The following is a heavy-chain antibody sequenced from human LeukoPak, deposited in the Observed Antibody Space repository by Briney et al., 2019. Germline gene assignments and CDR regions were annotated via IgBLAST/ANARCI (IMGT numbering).Heavy chain of an antibody. Sequence: GESLKISCKGSGYSFTSYWIGWVPQMPGKGLEWMGIIYPGDSDTRYSPSFQGQVTISADKSISTAYLQWSSLKASDTAMYYCARSPRIAVAGTFDYYYYGMDVWGQGTTVTVSS. CDR3: ARSPRIAVAGTFDYYYYGMDV. CDR2: IYPGDSDT. CDR1: GYSFTSYW. V-gene: IGHV5-51*01. J-gene: IGHJ6*02. D-gene: IGHD6-19*01.